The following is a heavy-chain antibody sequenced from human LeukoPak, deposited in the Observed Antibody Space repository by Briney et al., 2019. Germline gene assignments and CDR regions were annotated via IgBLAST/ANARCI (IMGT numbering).Heavy chain of an antibody. CDR1: GFTFSGDN. J-gene: IGHJ3*02. D-gene: IGHD4-17*01. Sequence: GGSLRLSCAASGFTFSGDNMNWVRQAPGKGLEWVSFISNSGNFIKYADSVKGRFTISRDNAKNSLYLQMNSLRAEDTAMYYCARVPGDYGGAFDIWGQGTMVTVSS. V-gene: IGHV3-21*04. CDR2: ISNSGNFI. CDR3: ARVPGDYGGAFDI.